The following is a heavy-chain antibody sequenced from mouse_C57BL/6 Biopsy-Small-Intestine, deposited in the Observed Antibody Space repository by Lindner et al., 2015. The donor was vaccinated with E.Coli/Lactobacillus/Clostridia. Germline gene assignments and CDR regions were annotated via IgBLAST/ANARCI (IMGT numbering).Heavy chain of an antibody. CDR3: ARDTRFHGQSATVTTKFDY. CDR1: GGTFSSYA. D-gene: IGHD4-1*02. V-gene: IGHV1-81*01. J-gene: IGHJ4*01. CDR2: IIPFFGTP. Sequence: SVKVSCKASGGTFSSYAFGWVRQAPGQGLEWMGGIIPFFGTPQYARKFRGRVTITAHESSRTVYMELSGLRSEDTAIYFCARDTRFHGQSATVTTKFDYWGQGTLVTVSS.